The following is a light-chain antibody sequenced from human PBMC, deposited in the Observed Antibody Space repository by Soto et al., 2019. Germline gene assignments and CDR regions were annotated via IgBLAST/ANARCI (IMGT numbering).Light chain of an antibody. CDR1: SSDVGHYDY. CDR2: EVT. V-gene: IGLV2-14*01. Sequence: QSVLTQPRSVSGSPGQSITISCTGTSSDVGHYDYVSWYQQHPGKVPKLIISEVTTRPSGVSDRFSGSKSGNTASLTISRLQAEDEAHYYCSSYTTAYTQVFGGGTKLTVL. CDR3: SSYTTAYTQV. J-gene: IGLJ3*02.